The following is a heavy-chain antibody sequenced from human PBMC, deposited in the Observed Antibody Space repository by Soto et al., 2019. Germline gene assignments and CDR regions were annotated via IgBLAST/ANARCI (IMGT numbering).Heavy chain of an antibody. CDR3: AGDYSSSWYKYYYGMDV. D-gene: IGHD6-13*01. CDR1: GYTFTSYG. V-gene: IGHV1-18*01. J-gene: IGHJ6*02. CDR2: ISAYNGNT. Sequence: QVQLVQSGAEVKKPGASVKVSCKASGYTFTSYGISWVRQAPGQGLEWMGWISAYNGNTNYAQKLQGRVTMTTDTSTSTAYMELRSLRSDDTAVYYCAGDYSSSWYKYYYGMDVWGQGTTVTVSS.